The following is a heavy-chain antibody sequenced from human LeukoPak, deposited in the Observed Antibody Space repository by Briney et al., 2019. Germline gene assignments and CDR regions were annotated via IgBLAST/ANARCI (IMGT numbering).Heavy chain of an antibody. CDR1: GFTFSSYA. CDR3: AKPNLVYDSSGLSIFDY. J-gene: IGHJ4*02. V-gene: IGHV3-23*01. D-gene: IGHD3-22*01. Sequence: PGGSLRLSCAASGFTFSSYAMSWVRQAPGKGLEWVSAISGSGGSTYYADSVKGRFTISRDNSKNTLYLQMNSLRAEDTAVYYCAKPNLVYDSSGLSIFDYWGQGTLVTVSS. CDR2: ISGSGGST.